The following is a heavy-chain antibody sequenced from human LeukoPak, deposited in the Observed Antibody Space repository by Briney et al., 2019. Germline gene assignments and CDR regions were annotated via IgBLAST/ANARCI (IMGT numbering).Heavy chain of an antibody. J-gene: IGHJ2*01. CDR3: ARDYCSGGSCNQPNYWCFDL. CDR2: IYYSGST. Sequence: PSETLSLTCTVSGGSISSYYWSWIRQPPGKGLEWIGYIYYSGSTNYNPSLKSRVTISVDTSKNQFSLKLSSVTAADTAVYYCARDYCSGGSCNQPNYWCFDLWGRGTLVTVSS. CDR1: GGSISSYY. V-gene: IGHV4-59*01. D-gene: IGHD2-15*01.